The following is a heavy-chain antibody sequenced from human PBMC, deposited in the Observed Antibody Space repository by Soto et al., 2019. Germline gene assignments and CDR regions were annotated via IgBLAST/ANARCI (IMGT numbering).Heavy chain of an antibody. CDR1: GGTFSSYA. Sequence: SVKVSCKASGGTFSSYAISWVRQAPGQGLEWMGGIIPIFGTANYAQKFQGRVTITADESTSTAYMELSSLRSEDTAVYYCASSLYCSSTSCYSHYGMDVWGQGTTVTVSS. D-gene: IGHD2-2*01. J-gene: IGHJ6*02. CDR3: ASSLYCSSTSCYSHYGMDV. CDR2: IIPIFGTA. V-gene: IGHV1-69*13.